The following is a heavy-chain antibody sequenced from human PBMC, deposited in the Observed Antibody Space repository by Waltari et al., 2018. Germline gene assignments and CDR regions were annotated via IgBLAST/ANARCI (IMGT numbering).Heavy chain of an antibody. V-gene: IGHV3-21*01. CDR1: GFTFSSYS. J-gene: IGHJ4*02. CDR3: ARQVAVAGPYFDY. D-gene: IGHD6-19*01. Sequence: EVQLVESGGGLVKPGGSLRLSCAASGFTFSSYSMNWVRQAPGKGREGVASISSSSSYIYYADSVKGRFTIARDNAKNSLYLQMNSLRAEDTAVYYCARQVAVAGPYFDYWGQGTLVTVSS. CDR2: ISSSSSYI.